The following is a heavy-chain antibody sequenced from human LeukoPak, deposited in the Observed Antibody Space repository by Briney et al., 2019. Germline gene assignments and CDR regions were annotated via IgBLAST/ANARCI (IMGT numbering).Heavy chain of an antibody. V-gene: IGHV6-1*01. J-gene: IGHJ5*02. D-gene: IGHD2-2*01. CDR2: TYYRSTWYN. Sequence: SQTLSLTCAISGDSVSSNSVTWNWIRQSPSRGLEWLGRTYYRSTWYNDYAVSVRGRITVNPDTSKNQFSLHLNSVTPEDTAVYYCARRLTQYDCFDPWGQGILVTVSP. CDR1: GDSVSSNSVT. CDR3: ARRLTQYDCFDP.